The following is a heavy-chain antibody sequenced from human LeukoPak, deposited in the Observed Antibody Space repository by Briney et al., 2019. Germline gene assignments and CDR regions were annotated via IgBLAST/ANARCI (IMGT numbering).Heavy chain of an antibody. CDR3: ACRTYSSTWSDP. J-gene: IGHJ5*02. CDR2: IYPGGSIT. D-gene: IGHD5-18*01. CDR1: GNSFSNYW. Sequence: GESLKISCKGFGNSFSNYWIGWVRQMPGKGLEWMGIIYPGGSITHYSPAFQGQVSISVDQSISTAYLQWSSLKASDTAMYYCACRTYSSTWSDPWGQGTLVTVSS. V-gene: IGHV5-51*01.